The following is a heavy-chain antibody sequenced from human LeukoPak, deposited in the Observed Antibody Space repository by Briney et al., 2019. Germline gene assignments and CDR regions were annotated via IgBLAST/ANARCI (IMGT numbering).Heavy chain of an antibody. V-gene: IGHV1-8*03. Sequence: GASVKVSCKASGYTFTSYDINWVRQATGQGLEWMGWMNPNSGNTGYAQKFQGRVTITTDTSTSTAYMELRSLRSDDTAVYYCARDYDLTRIDYWGQGTLVTVSS. D-gene: IGHD3-3*01. CDR3: ARDYDLTRIDY. J-gene: IGHJ4*02. CDR2: MNPNSGNT. CDR1: GYTFTSYD.